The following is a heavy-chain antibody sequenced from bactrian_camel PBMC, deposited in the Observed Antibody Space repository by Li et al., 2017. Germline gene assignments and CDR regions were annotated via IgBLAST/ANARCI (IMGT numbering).Heavy chain of an antibody. J-gene: IGHJ4*01. CDR1: GYTETTYC. Sequence: VQLVESGGGSVQTGGSLKLSCGLSGYTETTYCMGWFRQVPGKGREEVATLDNDGVTSYGDSVKGRFAISLDNVENTLHLQMNNLKPEDTANYICNARGDWYCNNWGQGTQVTVS. CDR2: LDNDGVT. CDR3: NARGDWYCNN. D-gene: IGHD6*01. V-gene: IGHV3S53*01.